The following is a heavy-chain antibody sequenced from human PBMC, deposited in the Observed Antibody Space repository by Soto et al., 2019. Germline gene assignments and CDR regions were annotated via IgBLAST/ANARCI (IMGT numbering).Heavy chain of an antibody. CDR2: VSGSGRTT. CDR3: AICTFDRIVTSGWCHYLDP. D-gene: IGHD6-19*01. CDR1: GFTFSSSA. Sequence: EVQLLDSGGGLVQPGGSLRLSCAASGFTFSSSAMSWVRQAPGKGLEWVSAVSGSGRTTYYADSVRGRFTISRDNSKNALYQQMNCLRAEDTAIYYCAICTFDRIVTSGWCHYLDPWGQGTLVTVSS. J-gene: IGHJ5*02. V-gene: IGHV3-23*01.